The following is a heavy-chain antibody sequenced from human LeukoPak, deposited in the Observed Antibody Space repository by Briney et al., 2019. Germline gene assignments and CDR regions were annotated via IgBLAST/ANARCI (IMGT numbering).Heavy chain of an antibody. CDR3: ANSANYGGNSGYFDY. Sequence: PSETLSLTCTVSGDSISRSTYYWAWIRQPPGKGLEWIGSVYYGRSPYFNPSLESRATISVDTSKNHFSLKMSSVTAADTAVYYCANSANYGGNSGYFDYWGQGTLVTVS. CDR1: GDSISRSTYY. J-gene: IGHJ4*02. V-gene: IGHV4-39*02. CDR2: VYYGRSP. D-gene: IGHD4-23*01.